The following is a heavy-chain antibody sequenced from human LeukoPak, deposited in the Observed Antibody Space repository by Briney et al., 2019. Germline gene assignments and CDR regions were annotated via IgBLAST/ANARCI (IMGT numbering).Heavy chain of an antibody. V-gene: IGHV3-30-3*01. D-gene: IGHD3-22*01. J-gene: IGHJ4*02. CDR3: ARGITTFDY. CDR1: GFTFSSYA. CDR2: ISYDGSNK. Sequence: GGSLRLSCAASGFTFSSYAMHWVRQAPGKGLEWVAVISYDGSNKYYADSVRGRFTISRDNSKNTLYLQMNSLRAEDTAVYYCARGITTFDYWGQGTLVTVSS.